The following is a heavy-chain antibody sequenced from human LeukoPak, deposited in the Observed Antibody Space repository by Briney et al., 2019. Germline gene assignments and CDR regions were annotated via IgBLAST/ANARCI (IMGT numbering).Heavy chain of an antibody. D-gene: IGHD6-19*01. Sequence: PGGSLRLSCAASGFTFSSYGMHWVRQAPGKGLEWVAVISYDGSNKYYADSVKGRFTISRDNSKNTLYLQMNSLRAEDTAVYYCAKSQSTGYSSGRELPFDYWGQGTLVTVSS. CDR3: AKSQSTGYSSGRELPFDY. CDR2: ISYDGSNK. V-gene: IGHV3-30*18. J-gene: IGHJ4*02. CDR1: GFTFSSYG.